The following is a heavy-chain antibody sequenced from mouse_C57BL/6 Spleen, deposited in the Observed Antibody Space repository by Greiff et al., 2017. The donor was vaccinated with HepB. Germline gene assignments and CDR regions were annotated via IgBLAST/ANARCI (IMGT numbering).Heavy chain of an antibody. V-gene: IGHV1-55*01. J-gene: IGHJ2*01. CDR2: IYPGSGST. CDR1: GYTFTSYW. Sequence: QVQLQQSGAELVKPGASVKMSCKASGYTFTSYWITWVKQRPGQGLEWIGDIYPGSGSTNYNEKFKSKATLTVDTSSSTAYMQLSSLTSEDSAVYYCAREEGDYYGSSYGYWGQGTTLTVSS. D-gene: IGHD1-1*01. CDR3: AREEGDYYGSSYGY.